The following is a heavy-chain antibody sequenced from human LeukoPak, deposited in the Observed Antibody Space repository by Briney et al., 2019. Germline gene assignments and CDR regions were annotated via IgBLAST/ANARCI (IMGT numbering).Heavy chain of an antibody. D-gene: IGHD6-19*01. V-gene: IGHV3-30-3*02. J-gene: IGHJ4*02. CDR2: ISYDGSNK. Sequence: VISYDGSNKYYADSVKGRFTISRDNAKNSLYLQMNSLRAEDTALYYCAKDTGYSSGLRVDYWGQGTLVTVSS. CDR3: AKDTGYSSGLRVDY.